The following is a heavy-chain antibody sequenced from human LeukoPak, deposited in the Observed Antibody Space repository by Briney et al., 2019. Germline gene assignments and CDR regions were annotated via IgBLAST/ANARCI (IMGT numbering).Heavy chain of an antibody. CDR1: GFTFSSYW. D-gene: IGHD3-22*01. Sequence: PGGSLRLSCAASGFTFSSYWMSWVRQAPGKGLEWVANIKQDGSEKFYVDSVKGRFTVPRDNAKNSLYLQMNSLRAEDTAVYYCARDQAIDYYDSSGYDYWGQGTLVTVSS. CDR3: ARDQAIDYYDSSGYDY. J-gene: IGHJ4*02. CDR2: IKQDGSEK. V-gene: IGHV3-7*01.